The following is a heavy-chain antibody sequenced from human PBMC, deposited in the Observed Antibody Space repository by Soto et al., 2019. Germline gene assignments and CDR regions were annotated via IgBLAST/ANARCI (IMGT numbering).Heavy chain of an antibody. Sequence: ASVKVSCKAAGGTFSSYGISWVRQAPGQGLEWMGGIIPMFGTATHTQNFQGRLTITADESTSTAYMELSSLRSEDTAVYFCARSVGVTTLSYLEYWGQGTLVTVSS. J-gene: IGHJ4*02. CDR3: ARSVGVTTLSYLEY. D-gene: IGHD1-26*01. V-gene: IGHV1-69*13. CDR2: IIPMFGTA. CDR1: GGTFSSYG.